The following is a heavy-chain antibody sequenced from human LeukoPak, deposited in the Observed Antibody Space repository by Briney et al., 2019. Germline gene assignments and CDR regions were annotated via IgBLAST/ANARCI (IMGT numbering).Heavy chain of an antibody. J-gene: IGHJ4*02. CDR1: GFTFSNYG. Sequence: QAGGSLRLSCAASGFTFSNYGMNWVRQAPGKGLEWVSRINSDGSSTSYADSVKGRFTISRDNAKNTLYLQMNSLRAEDTAVYYCARGGYYLSYWGQGTLVTVSS. D-gene: IGHD3-22*01. CDR3: ARGGYYLSY. V-gene: IGHV3-74*01. CDR2: INSDGSST.